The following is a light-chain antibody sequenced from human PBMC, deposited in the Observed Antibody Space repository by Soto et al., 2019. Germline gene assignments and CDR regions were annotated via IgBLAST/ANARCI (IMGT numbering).Light chain of an antibody. CDR1: QSVSSY. CDR3: QQYGNSPWT. V-gene: IGKV3-20*01. CDR2: GAS. Sequence: EIVLTHSQATLSLSPCERATLYSRASQSVSSYLAWYQQKPGQAPRLLIFGASSRATGIPDRFSGTGSGTDFTLTISRLEPEDFAVYYCQQYGNSPWTFGQGTKVDIK. J-gene: IGKJ1*01.